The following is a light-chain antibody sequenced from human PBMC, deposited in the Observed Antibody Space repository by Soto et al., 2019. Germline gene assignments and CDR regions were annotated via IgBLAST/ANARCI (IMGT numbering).Light chain of an antibody. V-gene: IGKV1-5*01. CDR2: DAS. J-gene: IGKJ1*01. Sequence: DIQMTQSPSTLSASAGDRVTITCRASQSIRSYLAWYRQKPGEAPKLLIYDASALPRGVPSRFSGSGSGTKFTLTIASLQPDDFATYYCQQYETFSGTFGPGTKVDI. CDR3: QQYETFSGT. CDR1: QSIRSY.